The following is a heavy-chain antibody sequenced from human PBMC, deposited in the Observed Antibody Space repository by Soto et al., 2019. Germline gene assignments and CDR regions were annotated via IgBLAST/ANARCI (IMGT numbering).Heavy chain of an antibody. CDR2: INAGNGNT. J-gene: IGHJ3*02. Sequence: ASVKVSCKASGYTFISSAMHWMRQAPGQRLEWMGWINAGNGNTKYSQNFQGRVTITRDTSASIAYMELSSLRSEDTAVYYCASSRTLVRGPEAFDIWGQGTMVTVS. CDR3: ASSRTLVRGPEAFDI. CDR1: GYTFISSA. V-gene: IGHV1-3*01. D-gene: IGHD3-10*01.